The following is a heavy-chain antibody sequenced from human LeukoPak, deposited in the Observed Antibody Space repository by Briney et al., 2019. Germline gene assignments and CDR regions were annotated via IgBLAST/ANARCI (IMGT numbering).Heavy chain of an antibody. D-gene: IGHD6-13*01. V-gene: IGHV3-23*01. CDR1: GFTFSSCA. J-gene: IGHJ4*02. CDR2: ISGSGGST. Sequence: GGSLRLSCAASGFTFSSCAMSWVRQAPGKGLEWVSGISGSGGSTYYADSVKGRFTISRDNSKNSLYLQMNSLRAEDTAIYYCARDVGIAAAGDYWGQGTLVTVSS. CDR3: ARDVGIAAAGDY.